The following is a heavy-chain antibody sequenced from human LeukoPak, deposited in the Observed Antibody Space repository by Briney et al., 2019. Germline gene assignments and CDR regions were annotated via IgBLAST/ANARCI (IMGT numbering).Heavy chain of an antibody. J-gene: IGHJ4*02. CDR1: GGSFSGYY. CDR3: ARDPYSSSWHYFDY. V-gene: IGHV4-34*01. CDR2: INHSGST. Sequence: SETLSPTCAVYGGSFSGYYWSWIRQPPGKGLEWIGEINHSGSTNYNPSLKSRVTISVDTSKNQFSLKLSSVTAADTAVYYCARDPYSSSWHYFDYWGQGTLVTVSS. D-gene: IGHD6-13*01.